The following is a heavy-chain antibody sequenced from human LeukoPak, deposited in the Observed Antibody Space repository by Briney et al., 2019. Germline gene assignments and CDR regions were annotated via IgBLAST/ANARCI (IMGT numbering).Heavy chain of an antibody. CDR2: INPSGGST. CDR3: ARDLLSANRVDTAMVISFWGAYYYYYGMDV. Sequence: GASVKVSCKASGYTFTSYYMHWVRQAPGQGLEWMGIINPSGGSTSYAQKFQGRVTMTRDTSTSTVYMELSSLRSEDTAVYYCARDLLSANRVDTAMVISFWGAYYYYYGMDVWGQGTTVTVSS. D-gene: IGHD5-18*01. J-gene: IGHJ6*02. V-gene: IGHV1-46*01. CDR1: GYTFTSYY.